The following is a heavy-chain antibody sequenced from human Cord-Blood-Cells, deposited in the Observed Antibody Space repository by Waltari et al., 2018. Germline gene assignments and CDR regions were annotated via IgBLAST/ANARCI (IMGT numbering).Heavy chain of an antibody. CDR1: GGSISSRSYY. CDR2: SYLSGST. CDR3: ASVRFLEWLLYY. D-gene: IGHD3-3*01. Sequence: QLQLQESGPGLVTPSETLSLTCTVSGGSISSRSYYWGWLRQPPGKGLEWIGSSYLSGSTYNNPSLKSRVTISVDTSKNQFSLKLSSVTAADTAVYYCASVRFLEWLLYYWGQGTLVTVSS. J-gene: IGHJ4*02. V-gene: IGHV4-39*01.